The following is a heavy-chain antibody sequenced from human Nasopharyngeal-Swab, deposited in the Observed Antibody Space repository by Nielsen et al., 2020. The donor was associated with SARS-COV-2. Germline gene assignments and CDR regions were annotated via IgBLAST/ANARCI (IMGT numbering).Heavy chain of an antibody. D-gene: IGHD3-22*01. V-gene: IGHV2-26*01. CDR1: GFSLSNARMG. CDR2: IVSNDEK. CDR3: ARITMIVMGMDV. Sequence: SGPTLVKPTETLTLTCTVSGFSLSNARMGVSWIRQPPGKALEWLAHIVSNDEKSYSTSLKSRLTISKDTSKSQVVLTMTNMDPVDTATYYCARITMIVMGMDVWGQGTTVTVSS. J-gene: IGHJ6*02.